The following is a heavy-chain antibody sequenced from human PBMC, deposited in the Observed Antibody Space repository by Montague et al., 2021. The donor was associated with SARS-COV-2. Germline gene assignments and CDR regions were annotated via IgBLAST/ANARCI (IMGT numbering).Heavy chain of an antibody. CDR3: TRGFNYGPFDC. D-gene: IGHD3-10*01. CDR1: TLTFDNYG. CDR2: INRNGDST. J-gene: IGHJ4*02. V-gene: IGHV3-20*04. Sequence: SLRLSCAASTLTFDNYGMSWARQVPGKGLEWVSGINRNGDSTGYADSVRGRFTISRDNAKNSLYLQMNSLRGEDTAFYYCTRGFNYGPFDCWGQGTLVTVS.